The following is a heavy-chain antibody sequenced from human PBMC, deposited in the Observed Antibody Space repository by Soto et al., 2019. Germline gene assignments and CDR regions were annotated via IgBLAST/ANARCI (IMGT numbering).Heavy chain of an antibody. CDR1: GFPWSPYP. CDR2: ISAGGDMT. CDR3: ARGDRGGSGSPASYYYSGWDV. D-gene: IGHD3-10*01. Sequence: DVQLLESGGHWVKRGGSRKLSGSPSGFPWSPYPMTWFRQAPGKGLEGASRISAGGDMTYTPDSVRGRFTISRDNSNNALFLQMHNLRIEDTALYYCARGDRGGSGSPASYYYSGWDVWGQGATVIVS. J-gene: IGHJ6*02. V-gene: IGHV3-23*01.